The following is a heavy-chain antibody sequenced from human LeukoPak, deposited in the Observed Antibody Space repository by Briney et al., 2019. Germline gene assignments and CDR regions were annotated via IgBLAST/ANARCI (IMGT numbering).Heavy chain of an antibody. V-gene: IGHV3-23*01. CDR2: ISDSGGTT. CDR3: ARDRSSYCSGGSCYQYFDY. J-gene: IGHJ4*02. CDR1: GFTFRTYA. D-gene: IGHD2-15*01. Sequence: GGSLRLSCVASGFTFRTYAMSWVRQAPGKGLEWVSGISDSGGTTYYVDSVKGRFTISRDNAKNSLYLQMNSLRAEDTAVYYCARDRSSYCSGGSCYQYFDYWGQGTLVTVSS.